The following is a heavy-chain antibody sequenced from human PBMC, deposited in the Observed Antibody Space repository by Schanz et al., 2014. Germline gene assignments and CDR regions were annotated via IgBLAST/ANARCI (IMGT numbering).Heavy chain of an antibody. J-gene: IGHJ4*02. V-gene: IGHV3-7*01. CDR1: GFTFSAYW. D-gene: IGHD3-10*01. CDR3: ARDCGSVTCFDH. Sequence: EVQLVESGGGLVQPGGSLRLSCAASGFTFSAYWMTWVRQAPGKGLDWVGIIKPDGSEKFYVDSVKGRFTISRDNAKNLMYLHLNSLRAEDTAVYYCARDCGSVTCFDHWGQGTLVTVSS. CDR2: IKPDGSEK.